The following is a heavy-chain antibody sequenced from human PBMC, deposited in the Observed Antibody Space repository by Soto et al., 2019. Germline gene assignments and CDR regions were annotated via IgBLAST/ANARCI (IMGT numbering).Heavy chain of an antibody. CDR2: IYPGDSDT. Sequence: PGESLKIFCKGSGYSFTSYWIGWVRQMPGKGLEWMGIIYPGDSDTRYSPSFQGQVTISADKSISTAYLQWSSLKASDTAMYYCARLGGYCTNGVCYNYGMDVWGQGTTVTVSS. V-gene: IGHV5-51*01. D-gene: IGHD2-8*01. CDR3: ARLGGYCTNGVCYNYGMDV. J-gene: IGHJ6*02. CDR1: GYSFTSYW.